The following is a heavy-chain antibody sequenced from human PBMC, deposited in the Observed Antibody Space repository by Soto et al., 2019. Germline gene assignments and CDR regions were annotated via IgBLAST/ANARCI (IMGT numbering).Heavy chain of an antibody. V-gene: IGHV1-8*01. CDR1: GYTFTSFD. CDR2: MGPKNGNT. CDR3: AIRTGYNWKDGRNAFDT. Sequence: QVQLVQSGAEVKKPGASVKVSCKTSGYTFTSFDINWVRQATGQGLEWMGWMGPKNGNTGYAQNFQGRVTMTRDTSTRTAYMELSSLRSEDTAVYYCAIRTGYNWKDGRNAFDTWGQGTMVIVSS. D-gene: IGHD1-1*01. J-gene: IGHJ3*02.